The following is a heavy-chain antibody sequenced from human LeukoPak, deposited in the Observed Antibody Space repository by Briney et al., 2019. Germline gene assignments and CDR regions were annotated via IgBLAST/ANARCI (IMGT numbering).Heavy chain of an antibody. V-gene: IGHV3-33*01. D-gene: IGHD3-10*01. CDR1: GFALNTYA. J-gene: IGHJ4*02. Sequence: VTSLRLSCAASGFALNTYAMHWVRQAPGKGLEWVTLILHDGSHKFYIDSVRGRFTISRDNSKNTVYLQMNGVRAEETAVYYCARETFGSGSYPDFWGQGTLVTVSS. CDR2: ILHDGSHK. CDR3: ARETFGSGSYPDF.